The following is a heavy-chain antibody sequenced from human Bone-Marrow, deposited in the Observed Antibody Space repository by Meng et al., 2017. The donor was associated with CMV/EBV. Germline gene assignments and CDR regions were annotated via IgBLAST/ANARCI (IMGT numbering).Heavy chain of an antibody. J-gene: IGHJ3*02. CDR1: GYSFASYW. Sequence: KVSCKGSGYSFASYWIGWVRQMPGKGLEWMGIIYPGNSNSIYSLSFQGQVTIPADKSTRTAYLQWSSLQDSDTAMYYCARQENSGSYRDAFDIWGQGTMVTVPS. CDR2: IYPGNSNS. V-gene: IGHV5-51*01. CDR3: ARQENSGSYRDAFDI. D-gene: IGHD1-26*01.